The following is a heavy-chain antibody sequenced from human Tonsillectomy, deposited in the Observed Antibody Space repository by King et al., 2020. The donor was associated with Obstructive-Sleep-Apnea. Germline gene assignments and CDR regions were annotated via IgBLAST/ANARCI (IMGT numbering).Heavy chain of an antibody. V-gene: IGHV4-59*08. D-gene: IGHD2-2*01. CDR2: ISYAGST. J-gene: IGHJ4*02. Sequence: LQLQESGPGLVKPSETLSLTCTVSGGSISSYYWSWIRQPPGKRLEWIGYISYAGSTNYNPSLKSRVTMSVDTSKNQFSLKLSSVTAADTAVYFCARNRAYDALPAASFDYWGQGTLVTVSS. CDR3: ARNRAYDALPAASFDY. CDR1: GGSISSYY.